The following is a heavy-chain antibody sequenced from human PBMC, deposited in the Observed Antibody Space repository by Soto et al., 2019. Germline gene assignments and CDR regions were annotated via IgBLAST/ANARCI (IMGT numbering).Heavy chain of an antibody. CDR3: ARESEDLTSNFDY. V-gene: IGHV3-21*06. J-gene: IGHJ4*02. CDR2: ISSTTNYI. CDR1: GFTFTRYS. Sequence: EVQLVESGGGLVKPGGSLRLSCADSGFTFTRYSMNWVRQAPGKGLEWVSSISSTTNYIYHGDSMKGRFTISRDNAKNSLYLEMNSLRAEDTAVYYCARESEDLTSNFDYWGQGTLVTVSS.